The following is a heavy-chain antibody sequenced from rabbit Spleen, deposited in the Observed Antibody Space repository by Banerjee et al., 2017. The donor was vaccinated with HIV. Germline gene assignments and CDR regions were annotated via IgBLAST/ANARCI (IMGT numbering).Heavy chain of an antibody. CDR2: IDTYDGDT. CDR3: ARNYVNAFDP. J-gene: IGHJ2*01. D-gene: IGHD1-1*01. Sequence: QEQLVESGGDLVKPGASLTLTCTASGVSFSSNNYMCWVRQAPGKGLEWIACIDTYDGDTDYANWPKGRFTISKTSSTTVTLRMTSLTAADTATYFCARNYVNAFDPWGPGTLVTVS. V-gene: IGHV1S45*01. CDR1: GVSFSSNNY.